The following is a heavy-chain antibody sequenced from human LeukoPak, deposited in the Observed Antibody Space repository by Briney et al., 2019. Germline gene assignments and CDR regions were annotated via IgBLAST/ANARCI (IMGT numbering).Heavy chain of an antibody. J-gene: IGHJ4*02. V-gene: IGHV3-11*06. Sequence: GGSLRLSCEASGFTFSDYYMSWIRQAPGKGLEWVSYISSSGDNTIHADSVKGRFTISRDNAKNSLYLQMNSLRAEDTAVYYCARGMYYYGSGSSFDNWGQGTLVTVSS. CDR2: ISSSGDNT. D-gene: IGHD3-10*01. CDR3: ARGMYYYGSGSSFDN. CDR1: GFTFSDYY.